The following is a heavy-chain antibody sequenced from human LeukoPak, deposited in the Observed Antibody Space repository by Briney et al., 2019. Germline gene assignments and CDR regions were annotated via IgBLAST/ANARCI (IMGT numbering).Heavy chain of an antibody. V-gene: IGHV4-34*01. CDR1: GGSFSGYY. Sequence: PSETLSLTCAVYGGSFSGYYWSWIRQPPGKGLEWIGEINHSGSTNYNPSLKSRVTISVDTSKNQFSLRLSSVTAADTAVYYCASSTYYYDSSGYSSDYWGQGTLVTVSS. J-gene: IGHJ4*02. D-gene: IGHD3-22*01. CDR3: ASSTYYYDSSGYSSDY. CDR2: INHSGST.